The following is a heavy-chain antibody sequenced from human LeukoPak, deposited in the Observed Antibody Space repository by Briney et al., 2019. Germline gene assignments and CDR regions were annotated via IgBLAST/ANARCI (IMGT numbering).Heavy chain of an antibody. V-gene: IGHV3-7*03. CDR2: INHNGNVN. CDR1: GFTFSSYW. CDR3: ARGGGLDV. J-gene: IGHJ6*02. Sequence: LGGSLRLSCAASGFTFSSYWMNWARQAPGKGLEWVASINHNGNVNYYVDSVKGRFTTSRDNAKNSLYLQMSNLRAEDTAVYFCARGGGLDVWGQGATVTVSS. D-gene: IGHD3-16*01.